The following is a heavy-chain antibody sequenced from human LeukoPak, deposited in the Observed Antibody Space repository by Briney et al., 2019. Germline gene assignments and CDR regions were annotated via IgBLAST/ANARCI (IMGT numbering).Heavy chain of an antibody. Sequence: PSETLSLTCTVSGGSISSYYWSWIRQPPGKGLEWIAYIYYSGSTNYNPSLKSRVTISVDTSKNQFSLKLSSVTAADTAVYYCARHPHAWYSGSHDAFDIWGQGTMVTVSS. V-gene: IGHV4-59*08. CDR2: IYYSGST. CDR3: ARHPHAWYSGSHDAFDI. CDR1: GGSISSYY. D-gene: IGHD1-26*01. J-gene: IGHJ3*02.